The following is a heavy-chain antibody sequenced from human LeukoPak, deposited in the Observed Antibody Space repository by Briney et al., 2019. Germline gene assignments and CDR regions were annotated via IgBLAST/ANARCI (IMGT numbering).Heavy chain of an antibody. CDR2: IYSGGST. CDR3: ARKVIAATYFDP. J-gene: IGHJ5*02. V-gene: IGHV3-66*01. D-gene: IGHD6-13*01. CDR1: EFSVGSNY. Sequence: GGSLRLSCAASEFSVGSNYMTWVRQAPGKGLEWVSLIYSGGSTYHADSVKSRFTISRDNSKNTLYLQMNSLRAEDTAVYYCARKVIAATYFDPWGQGTLVTVSS.